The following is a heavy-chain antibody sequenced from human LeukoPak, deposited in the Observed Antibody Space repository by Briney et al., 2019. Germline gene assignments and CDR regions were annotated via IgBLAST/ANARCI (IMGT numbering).Heavy chain of an antibody. CDR2: IYSGGST. D-gene: IGHD4-17*01. CDR1: GFTVSSNY. V-gene: IGHV3-66*02. CDR3: AKGAPMTTVTTLDY. J-gene: IGHJ4*02. Sequence: GGSLRLSCAASGFTVSSNYMSWVRQAPGKGLEWVSVIYSGGSTYYADSVKGRFTISRDNAKNSLYLQMNSLRAEDTAVYYCAKGAPMTTVTTLDYWGQGTLVTVSS.